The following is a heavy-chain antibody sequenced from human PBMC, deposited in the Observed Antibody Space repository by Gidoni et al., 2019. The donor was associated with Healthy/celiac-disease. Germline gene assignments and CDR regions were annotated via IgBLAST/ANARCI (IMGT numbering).Heavy chain of an antibody. Sequence: QVQLVQSGAEVKKPGSSVKVSCKASGGTFSTYAISWVRKAPGQGLEWMGGIIPIFGTANYAQKFQGRVTITADESTSTAYMELSSLRSEDTAVYYCARSPRLYTAMVMRSYYYYYYGMDVWGQGTTVTVSS. CDR3: ARSPRLYTAMVMRSYYYYYYGMDV. J-gene: IGHJ6*02. CDR1: GGTFSTYA. D-gene: IGHD5-18*01. V-gene: IGHV1-69*01. CDR2: IIPIFGTA.